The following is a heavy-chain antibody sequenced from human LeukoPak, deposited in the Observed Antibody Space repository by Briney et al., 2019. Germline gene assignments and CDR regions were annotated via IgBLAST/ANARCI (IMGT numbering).Heavy chain of an antibody. CDR3: ARDGHSSGYYQTDAFHI. V-gene: IGHV1-18*01. Sequence: GASVKVSCKASGYTFTSYGISWVRQAPGQGLEWMGWISAYNNGYTNHTQKLQGRVTMTTDTSTSTAYMELRNLRSDDTAVYYCARDGHSSGYYQTDAFHIWGQGTMVTVSS. D-gene: IGHD3-22*01. CDR2: ISAYNNGYT. CDR1: GYTFTSYG. J-gene: IGHJ3*02.